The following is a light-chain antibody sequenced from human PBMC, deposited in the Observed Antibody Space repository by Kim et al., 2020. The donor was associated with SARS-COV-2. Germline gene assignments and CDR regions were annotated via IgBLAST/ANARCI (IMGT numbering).Light chain of an antibody. CDR3: KSRDSSGDRLV. CDR1: SLRRYY. CDR2: AKN. Sequence: AVGQTVRITCQGDSLRRYYASWYQQKPGQAPVLVMFAKNNRPSGIPDRISGSSSGNTASLTISGAQAEDEADYYCKSRDSSGDRLVFGGGTQLTVL. J-gene: IGLJ3*02. V-gene: IGLV3-19*01.